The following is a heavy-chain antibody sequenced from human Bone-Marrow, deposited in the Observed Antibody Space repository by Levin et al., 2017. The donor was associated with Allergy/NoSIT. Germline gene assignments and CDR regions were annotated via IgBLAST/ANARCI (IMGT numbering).Heavy chain of an antibody. CDR1: GFNFASYW. CDR3: ARLGYSSGWAFDS. V-gene: IGHV5-10-1*01. J-gene: IGHJ4*02. Sequence: KVSCKGSGFNFASYWISWVRQMPGKGLEWMGRIDPSDSFTDHSPSFQGHVSFSADKSISTVYLHWSSLKASDTAIYYCARLGYSSGWAFDSWGQGTLVTVSS. CDR2: IDPSDSFT. D-gene: IGHD6-19*01.